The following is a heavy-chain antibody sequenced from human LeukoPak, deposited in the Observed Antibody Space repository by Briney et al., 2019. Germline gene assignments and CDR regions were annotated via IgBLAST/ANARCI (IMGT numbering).Heavy chain of an antibody. Sequence: ASVKVPCKASGYTFTSYGISWVRQAPGQGLEWMGWISAYNGNTNYAQKLQGRVTMTTDTSTSTAYMELRSLRSDDTAVYYCARDRERVVATMGYYWGQGTLVTVSS. D-gene: IGHD5-12*01. J-gene: IGHJ4*02. CDR2: ISAYNGNT. V-gene: IGHV1-18*01. CDR3: ARDRERVVATMGYY. CDR1: GYTFTSYG.